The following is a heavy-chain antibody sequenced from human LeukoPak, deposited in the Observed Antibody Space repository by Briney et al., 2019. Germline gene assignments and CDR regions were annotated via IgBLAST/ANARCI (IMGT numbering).Heavy chain of an antibody. CDR2: IYYSGST. J-gene: IGHJ4*02. D-gene: IGHD3-10*01. CDR1: GGYISSYY. V-gene: IGHV4-59*01. CDR3: ARGGARGFDY. Sequence: SETLSLTCTVSGGYISSYYWSWIRQPPGKELEWIGYIYYSGSTNNNPSLKSRVTISVDTSKNQFSLKLSSVTAADTAVYSCARGGARGFDYWGQGTLVTVSS.